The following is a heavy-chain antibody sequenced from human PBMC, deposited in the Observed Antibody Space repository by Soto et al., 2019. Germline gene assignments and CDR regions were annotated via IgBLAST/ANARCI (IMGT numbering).Heavy chain of an antibody. Sequence: GASVKVSCKASGYTFTRYATHWVRQAPGQRLEWMGWINAGNGNTKYSQKFQGRVTITADESTSTAYMELSSLRSEDTAVYYCARGYCTNGVCYYYYGMDVWGQGTTVTVSS. J-gene: IGHJ6*02. CDR1: GYTFTRYA. CDR3: ARGYCTNGVCYYYYGMDV. V-gene: IGHV1-3*01. CDR2: INAGNGNT. D-gene: IGHD2-8*01.